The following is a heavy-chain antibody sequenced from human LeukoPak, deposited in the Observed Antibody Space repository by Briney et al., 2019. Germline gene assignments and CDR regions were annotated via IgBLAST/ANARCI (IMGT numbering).Heavy chain of an antibody. CDR2: ISWNSGSI. Sequence: GRSLRLSCAASGFTFDDYAMHWVRQAPGKGLEWVSGISWNSGSIGYADSVKGRFTISRDNAKNSLYLQMNRLRAEDMALYYCAKGSANCGGDCYSGDAFDIWGQGTMVTVSS. J-gene: IGHJ3*02. CDR1: GFTFDDYA. D-gene: IGHD2-21*02. CDR3: AKGSANCGGDCYSGDAFDI. V-gene: IGHV3-9*03.